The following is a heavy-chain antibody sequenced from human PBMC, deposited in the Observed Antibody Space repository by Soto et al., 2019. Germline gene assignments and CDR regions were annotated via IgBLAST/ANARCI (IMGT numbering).Heavy chain of an antibody. Sequence: EVQLLESGGGLVQPGGSLRLSCAASGFTFSDYAMNWVRQAPGKGLEWVSTISGSDTSTYYVDSVKGRFTISGDDSKNTLYLQMNSMRAEDTAVYYCVKVGWDTMTTVTKGYFQHWRQGTLVTVSS. CDR1: GFTFSDYA. V-gene: IGHV3-23*01. J-gene: IGHJ1*01. D-gene: IGHD4-17*01. CDR2: ISGSDTST. CDR3: VKVGWDTMTTVTKGYFQH.